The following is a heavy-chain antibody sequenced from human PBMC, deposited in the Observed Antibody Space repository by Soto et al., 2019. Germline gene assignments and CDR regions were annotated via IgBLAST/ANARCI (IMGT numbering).Heavy chain of an antibody. CDR1: VFTFSIYE. CDR3: ARDQFTMVRGVHPVRNYYYGMDV. Sequence: GGSLLLSCAASVFTFSIYEMNWVRQAPGKGLDLASYISSSGSTIYYADSVKGRFTISRDNAKNSLYLQMNSLRAEDTAVYYCARDQFTMVRGVHPVRNYYYGMDVWGQGTPVTVSS. D-gene: IGHD3-10*01. J-gene: IGHJ6*02. V-gene: IGHV3-48*03. CDR2: ISSSGSTI.